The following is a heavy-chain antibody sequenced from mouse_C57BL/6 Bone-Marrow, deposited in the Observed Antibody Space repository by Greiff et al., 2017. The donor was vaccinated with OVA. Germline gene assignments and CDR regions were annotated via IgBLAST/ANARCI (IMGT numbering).Heavy chain of an antibody. V-gene: IGHV1-85*01. CDR2: IYPRDGST. D-gene: IGHD2-4*01. CDR1: GYTFTSYD. J-gene: IGHJ3*01. CDR3: ARSLYYDYDGGPPY. Sequence: QVQLKQSGPELVKPGASVKLSCKASGYTFTSYDINWVKQRPGQGLEWIGWIYPRDGSTKYNEKFKGRATLTVDTSSSTAYMELHSLTSEDSAVYFCARSLYYDYDGGPPYWGQGTLVTVSA.